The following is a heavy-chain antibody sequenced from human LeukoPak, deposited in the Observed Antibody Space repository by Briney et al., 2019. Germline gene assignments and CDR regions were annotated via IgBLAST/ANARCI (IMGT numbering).Heavy chain of an antibody. CDR2: IIPIFGTA. Sequence: ASVKVSCKASGGTFSSYAISWVRQAPGQGLEWMGGIIPIFGTANYAQKFQGRVTITTDESTSTAYMELSSLRSEDTAAYYCARERIAAAGTQGAFDIWGQGTMVTVSS. J-gene: IGHJ3*02. V-gene: IGHV1-69*05. CDR1: GGTFSSYA. CDR3: ARERIAAAGTQGAFDI. D-gene: IGHD6-13*01.